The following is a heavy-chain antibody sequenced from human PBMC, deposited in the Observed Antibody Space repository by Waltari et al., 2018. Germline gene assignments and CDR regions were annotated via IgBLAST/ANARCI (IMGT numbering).Heavy chain of an antibody. J-gene: IGHJ6*02. D-gene: IGHD6-19*01. CDR2: IYPGDSDT. Sequence: GSGYSFTSYWIGWVRQMPGKGLEWMGIIYPGDSDTRYSPSFQGQVTISADKSISTAYLQWSSLKASDTAMYYCARISGWYVDYYYYGMDVWGQGTTVTVSS. V-gene: IGHV5-51*01. CDR3: ARISGWYVDYYYYGMDV. CDR1: GYSFTSYW.